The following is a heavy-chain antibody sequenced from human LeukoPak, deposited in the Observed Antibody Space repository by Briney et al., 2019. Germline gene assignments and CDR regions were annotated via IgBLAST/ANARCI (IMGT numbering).Heavy chain of an antibody. CDR1: GSGFPFSNAW. V-gene: IGHV3-15*01. J-gene: IGHJ4*02. CDR3: TTVGIWGIVTGKDH. Sequence: GGSLRLSCVVSGSGFPFSNAWMSWVRQAPGKGLEWVGRIKSKTDGGTTDYAAPVKGRFTILRDDSKNTLYLQMNSLRTEDTAVYYCTTVGIWGIVTGKDHWGQGTLVAVSS. D-gene: IGHD3-16*01. CDR2: IKSKTDGGTT.